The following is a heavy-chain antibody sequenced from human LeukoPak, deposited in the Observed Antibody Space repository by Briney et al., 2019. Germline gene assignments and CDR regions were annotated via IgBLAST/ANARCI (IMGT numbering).Heavy chain of an antibody. Sequence: SGTLSLTCTVSGGSINNYYWTWIRQPPGKGLEWIAYILYSGSTNYNSYLKCRVTISVDTSKNQFSLKLTSVTAADTAVYYCARLRGNYFPDYWGQGTLVTVSS. D-gene: IGHD4-11*01. CDR1: GGSINNYY. CDR3: ARLRGNYFPDY. J-gene: IGHJ4*02. V-gene: IGHV4-59*01. CDR2: ILYSGST.